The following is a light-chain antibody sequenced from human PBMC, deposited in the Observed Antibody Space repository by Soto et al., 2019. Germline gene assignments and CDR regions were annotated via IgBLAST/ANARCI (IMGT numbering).Light chain of an antibody. CDR3: CSYAGSSTYV. J-gene: IGLJ1*01. CDR1: SSDVGSYNL. V-gene: IGLV2-23*01. Sequence: QSALTQPASVSGSRGQSINISCTGTSSDVGSYNLVSWYQQHPGKAPKLMIYEGSKRPSGVSNRFSGSKSGNTASLTISGLQAEDEADYYCCSYAGSSTYVFGTGTKVTVL. CDR2: EGS.